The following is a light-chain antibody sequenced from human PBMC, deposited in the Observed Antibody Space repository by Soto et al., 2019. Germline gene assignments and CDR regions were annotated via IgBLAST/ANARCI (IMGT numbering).Light chain of an antibody. J-gene: IGKJ1*01. CDR1: QSISTW. CDR2: DAS. V-gene: IGKV1-5*01. Sequence: DIQMTQSPSTLSASVGDRVTITCRASQSISTWLAWYQQKPGKAPKLLIYDASSLESGVPSRFSGSVSGTEFTLTISILQPDDFATYYCQQYKSYSTFGQGTKVEIK. CDR3: QQYKSYST.